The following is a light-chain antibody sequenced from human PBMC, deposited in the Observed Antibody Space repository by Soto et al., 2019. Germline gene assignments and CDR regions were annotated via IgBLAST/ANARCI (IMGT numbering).Light chain of an antibody. CDR1: SSDVGSYNL. CDR2: EGS. J-gene: IGLJ1*01. Sequence: QSALTQPASVSGSPGQSITISCTGTSSDVGSYNLVSWYQQHPGKAPKLMIYEGSKRPSGVPNRFSGSKSGNTASLTISGLQAEDEAVYYCCSYAGRSTLYVLGTGTKVTVL. CDR3: CSYAGRSTLYV. V-gene: IGLV2-23*03.